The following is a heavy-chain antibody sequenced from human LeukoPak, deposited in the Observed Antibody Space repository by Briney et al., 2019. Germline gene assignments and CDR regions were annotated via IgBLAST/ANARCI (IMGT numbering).Heavy chain of an antibody. CDR2: ISTGSSYI. D-gene: IGHD1-1*01. CDR1: GCTFSNYA. V-gene: IGHV3-21*01. CDR3: ARCTDNYYYYYMDV. Sequence: GVALRLSCAASGCTFSNYAMNWLRQAPGKELAGVSSISTGSSYIYYADSVEGRFSIYRDNAKNSLYLQMNSLRAEDTAVYYCARCTDNYYYYYMDVWGKGTTVTVSS. J-gene: IGHJ6*03.